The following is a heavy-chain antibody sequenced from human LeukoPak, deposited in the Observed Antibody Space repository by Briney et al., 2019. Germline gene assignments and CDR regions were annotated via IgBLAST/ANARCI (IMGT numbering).Heavy chain of an antibody. CDR1: GFTFSSYA. CDR3: AKDKAPGYYYDSSGYPNWFDP. J-gene: IGHJ5*02. D-gene: IGHD3-22*01. CDR2: ISGSGGST. Sequence: GGSLRLSCAASGFTFSSYAMSWVRQAPGKGLDWVSAISGSGGSTYYADSVKGRFTISRDNSKNTLYLQMNSLRAEDTAVYYCAKDKAPGYYYDSSGYPNWFDPWGQGTLVTVSS. V-gene: IGHV3-23*01.